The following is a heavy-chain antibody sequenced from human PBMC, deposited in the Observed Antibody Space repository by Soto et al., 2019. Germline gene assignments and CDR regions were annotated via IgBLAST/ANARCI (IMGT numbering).Heavy chain of an antibody. V-gene: IGHV1-3*01. J-gene: IGHJ5*02. Sequence: ASVNVSCKASGYTFTSYAMHWVRQAPGQRLEWMGWINAGNGNTKYSQKFQGRVTITRDTSASTAYMELSSLRSEDTAVYYCARGYDFWSGPQDPWGQGTLVTVSS. CDR3: ARGYDFWSGPQDP. D-gene: IGHD3-3*01. CDR1: GYTFTSYA. CDR2: INAGNGNT.